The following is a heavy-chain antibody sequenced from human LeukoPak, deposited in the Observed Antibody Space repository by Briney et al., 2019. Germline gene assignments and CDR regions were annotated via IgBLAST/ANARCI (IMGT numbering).Heavy chain of an antibody. CDR2: ISSSSTYI. CDR3: AGDESGSYYGNNWFDP. CDR1: GFTFSTYS. V-gene: IGHV3-21*01. D-gene: IGHD1-26*01. Sequence: GGSLRLSCAASGFTFSTYSMNWVRQAPGKGLEWVSSISSSSTYIYYADSVKGRFTISRDNAKNSLYLQMNRLRAEDTAVYYCAGDESGSYYGNNWFDPWGQGTLVTVSS. J-gene: IGHJ5*02.